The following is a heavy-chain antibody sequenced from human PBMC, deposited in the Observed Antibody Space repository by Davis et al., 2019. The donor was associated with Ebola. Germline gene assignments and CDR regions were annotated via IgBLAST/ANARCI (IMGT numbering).Heavy chain of an antibody. CDR1: GFTFSSYA. CDR2: TSTSSRNI. CDR3: ANIGDVFRIQGDS. J-gene: IGHJ4*02. V-gene: IGHV3-48*02. D-gene: IGHD5-18*01. Sequence: GESLKISCAASGFTFSSYAMHWVRQAPGKGLEWVSYTSTSSRNIYYADSVKGLFTLSRDNAKKSLYLQMNSLRDEDTALYYCANIGDVFRIQGDSWGQGTLVTVSS.